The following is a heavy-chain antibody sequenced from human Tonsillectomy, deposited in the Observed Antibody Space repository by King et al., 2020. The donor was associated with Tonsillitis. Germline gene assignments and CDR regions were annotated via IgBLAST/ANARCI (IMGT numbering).Heavy chain of an antibody. CDR3: SRGYYLDSSDSGGANAFDL. Sequence: VQLVESGGGLVQPGGSLRLSCAASGFIFRSYEMNWVRQAPGKGLEWLSYISSSGTTIFYADSVKGRFTISRDNAKNSLFLQMNSLRGADTAGYYCSRGYYLDSSDSGGANAFDLWGQGTMVTVSS. CDR1: GFIFRSYE. D-gene: IGHD3-22*01. CDR2: ISSSGTTI. V-gene: IGHV3-48*03. J-gene: IGHJ3*01.